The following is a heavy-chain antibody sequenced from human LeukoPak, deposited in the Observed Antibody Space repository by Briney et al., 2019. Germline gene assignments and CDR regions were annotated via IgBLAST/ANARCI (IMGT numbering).Heavy chain of an antibody. V-gene: IGHV1-2*02. CDR2: INPNSGGT. CDR3: ARDHSGWYNWFDP. D-gene: IGHD6-19*01. Sequence: ASVKVSCKASGYTLTSYGINWMRQAPGQGLEWMGWINPNSGGTNYAQKFQGRVTMTRDTSISTAYMELSRLRSDDTAVYYCARDHSGWYNWFDPWGQGTLVTVSS. CDR1: GYTLTSYG. J-gene: IGHJ5*02.